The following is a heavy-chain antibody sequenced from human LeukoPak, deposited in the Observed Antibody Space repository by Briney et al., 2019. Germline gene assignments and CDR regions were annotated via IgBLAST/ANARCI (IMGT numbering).Heavy chain of an antibody. D-gene: IGHD4-17*01. Sequence: SETLSLTCTVAAGAISSYYWSWIRQPPGKGLEWIGYIYYSGSTNYNPSLKSRVTISVDTSKNQFSLKLSSVTAADTAVYYCERHDYAAFDIWGQGTMVTVSS. J-gene: IGHJ3*02. CDR1: AGAISSYY. V-gene: IGHV4-59*01. CDR3: ERHDYAAFDI. CDR2: IYYSGST.